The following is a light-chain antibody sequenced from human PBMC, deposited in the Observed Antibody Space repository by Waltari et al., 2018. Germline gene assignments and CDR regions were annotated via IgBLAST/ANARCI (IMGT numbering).Light chain of an antibody. CDR1: TGAVTSGYY. V-gene: IGLV7-43*01. CDR3: LLYYGDAWV. CDR2: STS. J-gene: IGLJ3*02. Sequence: QTVVIQEPSLTVSPGGTVTLTCASSTGAVTSGYYPNWFQQNPGQAPRALSYSTSNKHSWTPARFSGSLLGVEAALTLACVQPEDEAEYYCLLYYGDAWVVVGETKLTVL.